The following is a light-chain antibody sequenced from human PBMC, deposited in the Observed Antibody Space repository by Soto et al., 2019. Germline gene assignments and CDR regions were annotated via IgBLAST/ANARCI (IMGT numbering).Light chain of an antibody. Sequence: QSVLPQPPSSSGSPGQSVTISCTGTSSDVGRFNFVSWYQQHPGKAPKLLIYEVTKRPSGVPDRFSGSKSGNAASLTVSGLQAEDEADYFCSSYTGTSDFYVFGTGTKVTVL. CDR3: SSYTGTSDFYV. V-gene: IGLV2-8*01. CDR2: EVT. J-gene: IGLJ1*01. CDR1: SSDVGRFNF.